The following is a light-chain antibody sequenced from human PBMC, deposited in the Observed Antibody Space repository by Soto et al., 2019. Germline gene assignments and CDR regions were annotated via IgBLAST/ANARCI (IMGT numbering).Light chain of an antibody. Sequence: DLVLTQTPLSLSVTPGQPASISCKSSQSLVFSDGKTYFYWYLQKAGQPPQGLIYDVSKRFSGVPDRFSGSGSGTNFTLKISLVEAEDVGIYYCMQTVQFPWTFGQGTKVEIK. CDR2: DVS. V-gene: IGKV2D-29*01. CDR3: MQTVQFPWT. J-gene: IGKJ1*01. CDR1: QSLVFSDGKTY.